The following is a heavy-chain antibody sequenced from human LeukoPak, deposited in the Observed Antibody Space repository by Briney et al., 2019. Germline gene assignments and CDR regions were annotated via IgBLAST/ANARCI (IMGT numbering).Heavy chain of an antibody. D-gene: IGHD3-10*01. CDR3: ARVGLLWFGDLFWIWFDP. V-gene: IGHV4-34*01. Sequence: SETLSLTCAVYGGSFSGYYWSWIRHPPGKGLEWIGEINHSGSTNYNPSLKSRVTISVDTSKNQFSLKLSSVTAADTAVYYCARVGLLWFGDLFWIWFDPWGQGTLVTVSS. J-gene: IGHJ5*02. CDR1: GGSFSGYY. CDR2: INHSGST.